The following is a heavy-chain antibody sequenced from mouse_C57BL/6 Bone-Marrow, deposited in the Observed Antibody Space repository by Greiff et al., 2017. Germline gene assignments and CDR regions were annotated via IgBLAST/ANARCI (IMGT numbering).Heavy chain of an antibody. D-gene: IGHD2-5*01. CDR3: ALYSKIAY. CDR1: DYTFTSYW. J-gene: IGHJ3*01. CDR2: IYPSDSET. V-gene: IGHV1-61*01. Sequence: QVQLQQPGAELVRPGSSVKLSCKASDYTFTSYWMDWVKQRPGQGLEWIGNIYPSDSETHYNQKFKDKATLTVDKSSSTAYMQLSSLTSEDSAVYYCALYSKIAYWGQGTLVTVSA.